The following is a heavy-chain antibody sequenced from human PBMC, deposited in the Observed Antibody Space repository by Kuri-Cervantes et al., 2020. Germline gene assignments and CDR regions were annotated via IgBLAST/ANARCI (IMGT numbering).Heavy chain of an antibody. Sequence: GGSLRLSCAASGFTFSSYGMHWVRQAPGKGLEWVAVISYDGRNKYYADSVKGRFTISRDNSKNTLYLQMNNLRAEDTALYYCAKGGYTFERFDPWGQGTLVTVSS. D-gene: IGHD5-24*01. V-gene: IGHV3-30*18. J-gene: IGHJ5*02. CDR3: AKGGYTFERFDP. CDR1: GFTFSSYG. CDR2: ISYDGRNK.